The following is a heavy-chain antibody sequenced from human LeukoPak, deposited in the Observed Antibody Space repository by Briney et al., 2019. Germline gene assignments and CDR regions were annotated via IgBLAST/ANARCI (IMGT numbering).Heavy chain of an antibody. D-gene: IGHD1-20*01. CDR1: GFTFDDYA. CDR3: ARFVANWNPGGMDV. Sequence: GGSLRLSCAASGFTFDDYAMHWVRQAPGKGLEWVSGISWNSGSIGYADSVKGRFTISRDNAKNSLYLQMNSLRAEDTALYYCARFVANWNPGGMDVWGQGTTVIVSS. CDR2: ISWNSGSI. J-gene: IGHJ6*02. V-gene: IGHV3-9*01.